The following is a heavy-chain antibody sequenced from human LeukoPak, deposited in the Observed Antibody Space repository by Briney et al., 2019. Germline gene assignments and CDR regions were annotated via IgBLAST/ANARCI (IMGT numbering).Heavy chain of an antibody. V-gene: IGHV5-51*01. CDR2: VYPSNSEI. Sequence: GESLKISCKGSGYRFTDYWIAWVRQMPGKGLEWMGIVYPSNSEIRYSPSFEGQVTISADKSISTGYLQWSSLKASDTAMYFCARHRYSGSDTQGFDYWGQRTLVTVSS. CDR3: ARHRYSGSDTQGFDY. CDR1: GYRFTDYW. J-gene: IGHJ4*02. D-gene: IGHD5-12*01.